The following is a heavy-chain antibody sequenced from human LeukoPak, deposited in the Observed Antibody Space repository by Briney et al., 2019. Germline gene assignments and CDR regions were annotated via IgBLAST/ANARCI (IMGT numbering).Heavy chain of an antibody. CDR2: ISSSSSTI. CDR3: ARDATVRGVTPYYFDY. CDR1: GFTFSRYW. Sequence: PGGSLRLSCVVSGFTFSRYWMNWVRQAPGKGLEWVSYISSSSSTIYYADSVKGRFTISRDNAKNSLYLQMNSLRDEDTAVYYCARDATVRGVTPYYFDYWGQGTLVTASS. J-gene: IGHJ4*02. D-gene: IGHD3-10*01. V-gene: IGHV3-48*02.